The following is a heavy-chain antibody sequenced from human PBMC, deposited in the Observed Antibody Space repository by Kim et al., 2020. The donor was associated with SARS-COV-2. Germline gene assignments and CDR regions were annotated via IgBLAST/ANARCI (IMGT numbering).Heavy chain of an antibody. D-gene: IGHD1-26*01. J-gene: IGHJ4*02. Sequence: TYYADSVKGRFTITRDNSKNTLYLQMNSLRAEDTAVYYCAKEASYYFDYWGQGTLVTVSS. CDR3: AKEASYYFDY. CDR2: T. V-gene: IGHV3-23*01.